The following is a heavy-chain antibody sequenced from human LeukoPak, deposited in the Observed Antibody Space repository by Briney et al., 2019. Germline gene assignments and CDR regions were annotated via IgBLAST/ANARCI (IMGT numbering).Heavy chain of an antibody. J-gene: IGHJ6*02. Sequence: MPSETLSLTCTVSGGSISSSSYYWGWIRQPPGKGLEWIGSIYYSGSTYYNPSLKSRVTISVDTSKNQFSLKLSSVTAADTAVYYCARHRTDYYYGMDVWGQGTTVTVSS. CDR1: GGSISSSSYY. V-gene: IGHV4-39*01. CDR3: ARHRTDYYYGMDV. CDR2: IYYSGST.